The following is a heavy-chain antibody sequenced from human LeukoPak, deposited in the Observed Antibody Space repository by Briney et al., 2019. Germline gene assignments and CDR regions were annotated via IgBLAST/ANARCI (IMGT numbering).Heavy chain of an antibody. D-gene: IGHD1-26*01. CDR1: GFTFTKYI. CDR3: AKIDSGSYYLS. CDR2: IYSGGRT. J-gene: IGHJ4*02. V-gene: IGHV3-66*01. Sequence: GGSLRLSCAASGFTFTKYIMNWVRQAPGKGLEWVSVIYSGGRTYYADSVKGRFTISRDNSKNTLYLQMNSLRAEDTAVYYCAKIDSGSYYLSWGQGTLVTVSS.